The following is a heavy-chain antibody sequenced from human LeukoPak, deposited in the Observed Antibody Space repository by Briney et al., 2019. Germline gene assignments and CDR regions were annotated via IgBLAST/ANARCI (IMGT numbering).Heavy chain of an antibody. D-gene: IGHD3-22*01. Sequence: SETLSLTCTVSVGSISSYYWSWIRQPPGKGLEWVGSIFYSGTTNYNPSLKSRVTISVDTSKNQFSLKLGSVTAADTAVYYCARGGWNKFDYWGQGTLVTVSS. J-gene: IGHJ4*02. CDR3: ARGGWNKFDY. CDR2: IFYSGTT. CDR1: VGSISSYY. V-gene: IGHV4-59*01.